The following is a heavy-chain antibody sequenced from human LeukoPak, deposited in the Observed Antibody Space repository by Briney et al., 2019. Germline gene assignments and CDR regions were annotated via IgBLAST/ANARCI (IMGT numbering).Heavy chain of an antibody. CDR1: RFTLSSYA. J-gene: IGHJ4*02. CDR3: AKELLCLWFGELEYYFDY. V-gene: IGHV3-23*01. D-gene: IGHD3-10*01. Sequence: AGSLRLSCAASRFTLSSYAMSWVRQAPGKGREWVSAISGSGGSTYYADSVKGRFTISSDNSKNTLYLQMNSQRDVDTAVYYCAKELLCLWFGELEYYFDYWGQGTLVTVSS. CDR2: ISGSGGST.